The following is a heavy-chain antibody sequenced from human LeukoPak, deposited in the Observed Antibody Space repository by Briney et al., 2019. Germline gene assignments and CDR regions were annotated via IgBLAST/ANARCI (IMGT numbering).Heavy chain of an antibody. V-gene: IGHV3-48*01. CDR1: GFTFSSYR. Sequence: GGSLRLSCAASGFTFSSYRMNWVRQAPGKGLEWVSYISSSSSTIYYADSVKGRFTISRDNAKNSLYLQMNSLRAEDTAVYYCARVTAVAGTSVGVDAWGQGILVTVS. D-gene: IGHD6-19*01. CDR2: ISSSSSTI. CDR3: ARVTAVAGTSVGVDA. J-gene: IGHJ4*02.